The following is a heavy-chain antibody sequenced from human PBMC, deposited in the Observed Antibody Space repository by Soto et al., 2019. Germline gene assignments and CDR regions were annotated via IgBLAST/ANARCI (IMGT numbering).Heavy chain of an antibody. Sequence: QVQLQESGPGLVKSSETLSLTCSVSGDSSSTYYWGWIRQPPGKGLEWIGYINYSGRSNHNPSLTSRLSISVDSSKNRGALKLTSVTAADTAVYYCARSYCADSVSCNWFDPWGQGTLVVVSS. D-gene: IGHD2-8*02. CDR2: INYSGRS. CDR1: GDSSSTYY. J-gene: IGHJ5*02. V-gene: IGHV4-59*01. CDR3: ARSYCADSVSCNWFDP.